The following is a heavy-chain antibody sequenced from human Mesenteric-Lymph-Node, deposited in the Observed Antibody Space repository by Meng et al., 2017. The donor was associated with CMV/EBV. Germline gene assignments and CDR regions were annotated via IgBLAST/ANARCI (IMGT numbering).Heavy chain of an antibody. CDR1: GFTFSTYI. CDR2: ISSSSIYI. CDR3: ATGSDVSG. V-gene: IGHV3-21*01. J-gene: IGHJ4*02. D-gene: IGHD3-10*01. Sequence: SLRLSCAASGFTFSTYIMNWVRQAPGKGLEWLSSISSSSIYINYAESAKGRFTISRDNAKNSLYLQMNSLRAEDTAVYYCATGSDVSGWGQGTLVTVSS.